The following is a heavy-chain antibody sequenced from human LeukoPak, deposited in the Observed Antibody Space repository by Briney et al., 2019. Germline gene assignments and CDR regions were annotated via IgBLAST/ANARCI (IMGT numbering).Heavy chain of an antibody. V-gene: IGHV3-23*01. J-gene: IGHJ3*02. D-gene: IGHD3-22*01. Sequence: GGSLRLSCAASGFTFSSYAMSWVRQAPGKGLEWVSAMSGSGGSTSYADSVKGRFTISRDNSKNTLYLQMNSLRAEDTAVYYCAREARRITMIVVAPRAFDIWGQGTMVTVSS. CDR2: MSGSGGST. CDR1: GFTFSSYA. CDR3: AREARRITMIVVAPRAFDI.